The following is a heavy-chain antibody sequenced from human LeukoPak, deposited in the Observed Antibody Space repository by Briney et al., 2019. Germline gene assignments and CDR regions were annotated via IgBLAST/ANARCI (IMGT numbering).Heavy chain of an antibody. J-gene: IGHJ4*02. Sequence: PGGSLRLSCAASGFTFSSYWMSWVRQAPGKGLEWVANIKQDGSEKHYVDSVKGRFTISRDNAKNSLYLQMNSLRAEDTAVYYCAREMATKSYYFDYWGQGTLVTVSS. V-gene: IGHV3-7*01. CDR1: GFTFSSYW. CDR3: AREMATKSYYFDY. CDR2: IKQDGSEK. D-gene: IGHD5-24*01.